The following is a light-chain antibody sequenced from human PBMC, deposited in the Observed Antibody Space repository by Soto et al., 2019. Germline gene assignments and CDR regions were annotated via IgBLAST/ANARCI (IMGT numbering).Light chain of an antibody. Sequence: DIQMTQSPSSLSAFVGDRVTLTCRASQTISMYLNWYQQKPGKAPILLISAASSLQTGVPSRFNGSGSGTDFTLTISSPQPEDCATYYCQQSYSTPPLTFGGGTKVEIK. V-gene: IGKV1-39*01. J-gene: IGKJ4*01. CDR1: QTISMY. CDR2: AAS. CDR3: QQSYSTPPLT.